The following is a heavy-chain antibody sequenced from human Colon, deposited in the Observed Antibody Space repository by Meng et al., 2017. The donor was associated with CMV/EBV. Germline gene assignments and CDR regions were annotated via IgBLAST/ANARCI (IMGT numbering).Heavy chain of an antibody. CDR2: ISYDGSNT. J-gene: IGHJ6*02. Sequence: GESLKISCAASGFTLRSYGVHWVRQAPGKGLEWVAVISYDGSNTNYADSVKGRFTISRDTSKNTLYLQMNSLRPEDTAVYYCARELVATSIYYYYGMDVWGQGTTVTVSS. CDR1: GFTLRSYG. D-gene: IGHD5-12*01. V-gene: IGHV3-30*04. CDR3: ARELVATSIYYYYGMDV.